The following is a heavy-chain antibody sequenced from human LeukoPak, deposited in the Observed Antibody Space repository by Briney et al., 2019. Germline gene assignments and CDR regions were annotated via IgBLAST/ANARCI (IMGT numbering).Heavy chain of an antibody. CDR3: ARLLYGSGSYYFDY. CDR2: IYYSGST. Sequence: SETLSLTCTVSGGSISSSSYYWGWIRQPPGKGLEWIGSIYYSGSTYYNPSLKSRVTISVDTSKNQFSLKLSSVTAADTAVYYCARLLYGSGSYYFDYWGQGTLVTVSS. V-gene: IGHV4-39*01. CDR1: GGSISSSSYY. J-gene: IGHJ4*02. D-gene: IGHD3-10*01.